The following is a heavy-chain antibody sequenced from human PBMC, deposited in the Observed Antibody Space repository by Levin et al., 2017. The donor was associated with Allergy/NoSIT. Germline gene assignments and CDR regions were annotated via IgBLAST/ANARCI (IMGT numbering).Heavy chain of an antibody. CDR1: GFRFSDYW. V-gene: IGHV3-74*01. D-gene: IGHD2-2*02. Sequence: PAGGSLRLSCAASGFRFSDYWMHWVRQVPGKGLVWVSRLNGDGSSKDYADSVKGQFTISRDNAKNTVYLQMNSLTAEDTAVYYCARGQYCSSTSCYTEEGLDYYYYYAMDVWGQGTTVTVSS. CDR3: ARGQYCSSTSCYTEEGLDYYYYYAMDV. J-gene: IGHJ6*02. CDR2: LNGDGSSK.